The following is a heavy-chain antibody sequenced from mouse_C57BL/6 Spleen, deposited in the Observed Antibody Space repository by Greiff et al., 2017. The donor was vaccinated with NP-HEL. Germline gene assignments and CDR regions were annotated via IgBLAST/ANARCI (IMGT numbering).Heavy chain of an antibody. CDR1: GYTFTSYW. J-gene: IGHJ2*01. Sequence: QVQLQQSGAELVRPGTSVKLSCKASGYTFTSYWMHWVKQRPGQGLAWIGVIDPSDSYTNYNQKVKGKATLTVDTSSSTAYMQLSSLTSEDSAVYYCARESTTVVATGYFDYWGQGTTLTVSS. V-gene: IGHV1-59*01. CDR2: IDPSDSYT. CDR3: ARESTTVVATGYFDY. D-gene: IGHD1-1*01.